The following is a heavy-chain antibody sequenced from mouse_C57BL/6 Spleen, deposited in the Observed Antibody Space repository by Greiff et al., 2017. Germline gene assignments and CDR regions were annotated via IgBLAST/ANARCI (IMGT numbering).Heavy chain of an antibody. V-gene: IGHV5-16*01. J-gene: IGHJ1*03. CDR2: INYDGSST. CDR3: AKYDYAGYFDV. D-gene: IGHD2-4*01. CDR1: GFTFSDYY. Sequence: EVNVVESEGGLVQPGSSMKLSCTASGFTFSDYYMAWVRQVPEKGLEWVANINYDGSSTYYLDSLKSRFIISRDNAKNILYLQMSSLKSEDTATYYCAKYDYAGYFDVWGTGTTVTVSS.